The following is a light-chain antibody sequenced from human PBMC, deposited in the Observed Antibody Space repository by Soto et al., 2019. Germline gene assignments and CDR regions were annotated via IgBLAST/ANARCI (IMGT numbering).Light chain of an antibody. CDR1: QDISNY. V-gene: IGKV1-33*01. CDR3: QQYDTLPSLLLT. Sequence: DIQMTQSPSSLSASVGDRVTITCQASQDISNYLNWYQQKPGKAPKLLIYDASNLETGVPSRFSGSGSGTDFTFTISSLQPEDIATYYCQQYDTLPSLLLTFGGGTKVAIK. CDR2: DAS. J-gene: IGKJ4*01.